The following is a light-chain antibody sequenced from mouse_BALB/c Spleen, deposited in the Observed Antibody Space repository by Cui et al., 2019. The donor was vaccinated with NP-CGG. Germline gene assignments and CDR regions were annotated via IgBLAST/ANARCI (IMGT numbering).Light chain of an antibody. Sequence: QAVVTQECAITTSPGKTVTLTCRSSTGAVTTSNYANWVQEKPDHLFTGLIGGTNNRAPGVPARFSGSLIGDKAALTITGAQTEDEAIYFCALWYSNHWVFGGGTKLTVL. J-gene: IGLJ1*01. CDR1: TGAVTTSNY. V-gene: IGLV1*01. CDR2: GTN. CDR3: ALWYSNHWV.